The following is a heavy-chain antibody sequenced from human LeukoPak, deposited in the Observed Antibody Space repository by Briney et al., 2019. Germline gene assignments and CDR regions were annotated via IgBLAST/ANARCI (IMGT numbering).Heavy chain of an antibody. Sequence: PGGSLRLSCAASGFTVSSNYMSWVRQAPGKGLEWVSVIYSGGSTYYADSVKGRFTISRDNSKNTLYLQMNSLRAENTAVYYCASTIVGATNYYYYGMDVWGQGTTVTVSS. CDR2: IYSGGST. CDR1: GFTVSSNY. D-gene: IGHD1-26*01. CDR3: ASTIVGATNYYYYGMDV. J-gene: IGHJ6*02. V-gene: IGHV3-53*01.